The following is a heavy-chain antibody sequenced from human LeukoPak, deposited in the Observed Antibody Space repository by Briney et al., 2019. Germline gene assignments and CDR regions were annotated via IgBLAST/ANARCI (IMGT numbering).Heavy chain of an antibody. D-gene: IGHD6-13*01. CDR1: GFTFSNYW. Sequence: GGYLSLSCAASGFTFSNYWMSWVRQAPGKGLEWVANIKEDGSEKYYVDSVKGRFTISRDNARNSLYLQMNSLRAEDTAVYYCASGRQLGYWGQGTLVTVSS. V-gene: IGHV3-7*01. J-gene: IGHJ4*02. CDR2: IKEDGSEK. CDR3: ASGRQLGY.